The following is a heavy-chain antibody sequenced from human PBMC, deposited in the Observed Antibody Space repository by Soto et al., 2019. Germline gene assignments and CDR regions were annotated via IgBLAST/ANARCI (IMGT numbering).Heavy chain of an antibody. J-gene: IGHJ6*02. Sequence: SETLSLTCTASGGSINTYYWNWIRQSPGKGLEWIGYIYYTGSTKYNPSLESRVTISVDTSKKQFSLKLNSVTPADTAVYYCAGGPYYFGLDVWGQGTTVT. V-gene: IGHV4-59*01. CDR2: IYYTGST. D-gene: IGHD3-10*01. CDR3: AGGPYYFGLDV. CDR1: GGSINTYY.